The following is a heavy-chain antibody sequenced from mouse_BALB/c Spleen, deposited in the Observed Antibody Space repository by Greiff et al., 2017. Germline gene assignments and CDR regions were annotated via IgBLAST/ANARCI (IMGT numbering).Heavy chain of an antibody. Sequence: EVQLMESGGGLVKPGGSLKLSCAASGFTFSSYAMSWVRQSPEKRLEWVAEISSGGSYTYYPDTVTGRFTISRDNAKNTLYLEMSSLRSEDTAMYDSARAPYCSSYSYDAMDYWGQGTSVTVSS. CDR1: GFTFSSYA. CDR3: ARAPYCSSYSYDAMDY. V-gene: IGHV5-9-4*01. CDR2: ISSGGSYT. D-gene: IGHD1-1*01. J-gene: IGHJ4*01.